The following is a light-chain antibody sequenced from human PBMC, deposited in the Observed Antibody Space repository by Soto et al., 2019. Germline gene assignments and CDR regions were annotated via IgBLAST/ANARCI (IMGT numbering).Light chain of an antibody. CDR2: GAS. CDR1: QSVSSRA. Sequence: EIVLTQSPGPLSLSPGEGAPLSCRGRQSVSSRALSWYQQNPGQAPRLLIYGASSRATGIPDRFSGSGSGTDFTLTISRLAPEDSAVYYCQQHRSSPNTFGGGTKVEIK. J-gene: IGKJ4*01. CDR3: QQHRSSPNT. V-gene: IGKV3-20*01.